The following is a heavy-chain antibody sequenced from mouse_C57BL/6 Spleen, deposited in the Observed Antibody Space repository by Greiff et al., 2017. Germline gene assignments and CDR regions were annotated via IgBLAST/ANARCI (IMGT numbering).Heavy chain of an antibody. J-gene: IGHJ2*01. CDR1: GYSITSGYY. V-gene: IGHV3-6*01. Sequence: EVQLQESGPGLVKPSQSLSLTCSVTGYSITSGYYWNWIRQFPGNKLEWMGYISYDGSNNYNPSLKNRISITRDTSKNQFFLKLNSVTTEDTATYYCAREGGSGTFDYWGQGTTLTVSS. CDR2: ISYDGSN. CDR3: AREGGSGTFDY. D-gene: IGHD3-2*02.